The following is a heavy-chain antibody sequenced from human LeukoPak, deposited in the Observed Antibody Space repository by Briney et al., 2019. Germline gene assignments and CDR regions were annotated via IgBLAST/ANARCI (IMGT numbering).Heavy chain of an antibody. CDR1: GFTFSSYW. CDR2: INHHGNEK. CDR3: AKDSTYWSLDY. Sequence: GGSLRLSCAASGFTFSSYWMSWVRRVPGKGLEWVANINHHGNEKYYVDSVKGRFTISRDNARNSLYLQMNSLRPEDTAVYHCAKDSTYWSLDYWGQGTLVTVSS. D-gene: IGHD2-2*01. V-gene: IGHV3-7*01. J-gene: IGHJ4*02.